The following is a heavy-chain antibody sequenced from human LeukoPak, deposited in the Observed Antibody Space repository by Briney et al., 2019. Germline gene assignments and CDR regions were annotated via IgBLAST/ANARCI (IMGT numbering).Heavy chain of an antibody. CDR2: IKSKTDGGTT. Sequence: GGSLRLSCAASGFTFSNAWMSWVRQAPGKGLEWVGRIKSKTDGGTTDYAAPVKGRFTISRDNSKNTLYLQMNSLRAEDTAVYYCARGALEPELIVVVPAARSYYFDYWGQGTLVTVSS. CDR3: ARGALEPELIVVVPAARSYYFDY. V-gene: IGHV3-15*01. CDR1: GFTFSNAW. D-gene: IGHD2-2*01. J-gene: IGHJ4*02.